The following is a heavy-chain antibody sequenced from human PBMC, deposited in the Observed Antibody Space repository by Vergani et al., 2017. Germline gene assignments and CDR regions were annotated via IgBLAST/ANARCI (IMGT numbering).Heavy chain of an antibody. V-gene: IGHV3-21*01. Sequence: EVQLVESGGGMVKPGGSLRLSCAASGFTFSSYSMNWVRQAQGKGLEWVSSISSSSSYINYADSVKGRFTISRDNAKKSLYLQMNSLRAEDTAVYYCAAPADHWSDSLPHAFDIWGQGTMVTVSS. CDR2: ISSSSSYI. CDR1: GFTFSSYS. CDR3: AAPADHWSDSLPHAFDI. J-gene: IGHJ3*02. D-gene: IGHD3-3*01.